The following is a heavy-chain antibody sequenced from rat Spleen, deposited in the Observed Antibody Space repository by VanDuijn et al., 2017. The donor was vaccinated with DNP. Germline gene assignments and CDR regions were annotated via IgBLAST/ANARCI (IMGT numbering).Heavy chain of an antibody. Sequence: EVQLVESGGGLVQPGRSLKLSCAASGFTFSDYAMAWVRQAPKKGLEWVATISYDGSRTYYRDFVKGRFTISRDNAKSTLYLQMDSLRSEDTATYYCARQTLRAFDYWGQGVMVTVSS. CDR1: GFTFSDYA. D-gene: IGHD1-11*01. CDR2: ISYDGSRT. V-gene: IGHV5-17*01. J-gene: IGHJ2*01. CDR3: ARQTLRAFDY.